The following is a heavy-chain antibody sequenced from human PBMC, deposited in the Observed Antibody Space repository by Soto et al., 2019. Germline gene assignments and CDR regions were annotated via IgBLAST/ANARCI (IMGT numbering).Heavy chain of an antibody. CDR3: ARHFSGSYYDDY. J-gene: IGHJ4*02. Sequence: QVQLQQWGAGLLKPSETLSLTCGVYGGSFSGYYFSWFRQPQGKGLEWIGEITYSGSTTYNPSLKSRVTISVDTSKHQFSLRLSSVTAADTAVSYCARHFSGSYYDDYWGQGSLVTVSS. CDR2: ITYSGST. CDR1: GGSFSGYY. V-gene: IGHV4-34*01. D-gene: IGHD1-26*01.